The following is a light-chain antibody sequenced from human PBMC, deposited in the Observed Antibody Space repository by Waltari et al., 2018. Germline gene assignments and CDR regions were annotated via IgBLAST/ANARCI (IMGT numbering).Light chain of an antibody. V-gene: IGKV1-27*01. CDR1: HAITTF. CDR2: GAS. J-gene: IGKJ2*03. CDR3: QSYNVAPYS. Sequence: DIQMTQSPPPLSASVGDRVTITCRASHAITTFLAWYQQKPGRVPELLIYGASTLQSGVPSRFSGGRSGTHFTLTISSLQPEDAGTYYCQSYNVAPYSFGRGTKLEI.